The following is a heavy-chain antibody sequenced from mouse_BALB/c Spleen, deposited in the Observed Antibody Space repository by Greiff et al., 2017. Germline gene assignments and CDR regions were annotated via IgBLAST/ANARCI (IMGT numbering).Heavy chain of an antibody. Sequence: QVQLQQSGAELVRPGTSVKISCKASGYTFTNYWLGWVKQRPGHGLEWIGDIYPGGGYTNYNEKFKGKATLTADTSSSTAYMQLSSLTSEDSAVYFCARGGGDYYAMDYWGQGTSVTVSS. CDR3: ARGGGDYYAMDY. CDR2: IYPGGGYT. V-gene: IGHV1-63*02. CDR1: GYTFTNYW. J-gene: IGHJ4*01.